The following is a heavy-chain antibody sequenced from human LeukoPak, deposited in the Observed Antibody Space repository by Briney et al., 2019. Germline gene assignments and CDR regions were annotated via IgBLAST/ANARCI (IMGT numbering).Heavy chain of an antibody. CDR2: INPNSGGT. V-gene: IGHV1-2*02. CDR1: GYTFTAYY. Sequence: ASVKVSCKASGYTFTAYYMHWVRQAPGQGLEWMGWINPNSGGTNYAQKFQGRVTMTRDTSISTAYMELSRLRSDDTAVYYCARVIGDYYDSSGYYYDYWGQGTLVTVSS. D-gene: IGHD3-22*01. J-gene: IGHJ4*02. CDR3: ARVIGDYYDSSGYYYDY.